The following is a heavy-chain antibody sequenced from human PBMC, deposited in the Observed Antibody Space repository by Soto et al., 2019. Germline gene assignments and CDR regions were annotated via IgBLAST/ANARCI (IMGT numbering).Heavy chain of an antibody. Sequence: QVQLVQSGTEEKKPGASVKISCKASGYIFTRNNIHWVRQAPGQRREWMGWMNRDTGNTRYSREFQERISFTRDTAATTAYMDLSSLRSEDTAVYYCASAVGMVALDYWGQGTLVIVSS. CDR1: GYIFTRNN. CDR3: ASAVGMVALDY. CDR2: MNRDTGNT. J-gene: IGHJ4*02. V-gene: IGHV1-3*05. D-gene: IGHD3-10*01.